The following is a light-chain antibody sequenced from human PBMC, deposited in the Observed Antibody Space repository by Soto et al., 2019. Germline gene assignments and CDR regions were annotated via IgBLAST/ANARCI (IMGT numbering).Light chain of an antibody. V-gene: IGKV4-1*01. CDR1: QSIFYSSSNKNY. Sequence: DIVMTQSTDSLAVSLVERTTINCKSSQSIFYSSSNKNYLAWYQHKPGQTPKVLVYWASTRESGVPDRFSGSGSGKDFTLTISSLQAEDVALYYCQQYYGTPYTFGQGNKLEIK. J-gene: IGKJ2*01. CDR2: WAS. CDR3: QQYYGTPYT.